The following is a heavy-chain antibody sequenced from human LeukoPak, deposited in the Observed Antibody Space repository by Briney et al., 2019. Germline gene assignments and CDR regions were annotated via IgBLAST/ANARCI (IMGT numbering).Heavy chain of an antibody. J-gene: IGHJ3*02. Sequence: GSLRLSCAASGFTFSNAWMSWIRQPPGKGLEWIGYIYSSETTNYKPSLMGRVTISADTSKNQFSLRLTSVTAADTAVYYCARRNDFHIWGQGTMVTVSS. V-gene: IGHV4-4*08. CDR3: ARRNDFHI. CDR1: GFTFSNAW. CDR2: IYSSETT.